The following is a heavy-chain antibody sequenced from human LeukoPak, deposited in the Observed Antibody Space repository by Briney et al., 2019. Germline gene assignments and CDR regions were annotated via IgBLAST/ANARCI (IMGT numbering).Heavy chain of an antibody. CDR2: IRNDGSNK. J-gene: IGHJ4*02. CDR3: AKDDILTGYSLDY. CDR1: GFTFSTYA. D-gene: IGHD3-9*01. V-gene: IGHV3-30*02. Sequence: GGSLRLSCAASGFTFSTYAMSWVRQAPGKGLEWVAFIRNDGSNKYYAGSMKGRFTISRDNSKNTLYLQINSLRTEDTAIYYCAKDDILTGYSLDYWGQGTLVTVSS.